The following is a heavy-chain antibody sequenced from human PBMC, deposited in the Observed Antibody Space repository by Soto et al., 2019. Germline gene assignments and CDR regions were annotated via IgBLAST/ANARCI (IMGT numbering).Heavy chain of an antibody. CDR1: GDSVSSNGAA. D-gene: IGHD5-12*01. Sequence: SQTLSLTCAISGDSVSSNGAAWNWIRQSPSRGLEWLGRTYYRSRWYSDYAVYVKSRIIINPDTSNNQFSLQLNSVTPEDTAVYFCAKGDNLGPKTGYAFDPWGQGIMVTVSS. J-gene: IGHJ5*02. CDR3: AKGDNLGPKTGYAFDP. V-gene: IGHV6-1*01. CDR2: TYYRSRWYS.